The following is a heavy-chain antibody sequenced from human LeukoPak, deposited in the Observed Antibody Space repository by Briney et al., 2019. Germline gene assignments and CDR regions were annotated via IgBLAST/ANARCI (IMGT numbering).Heavy chain of an antibody. Sequence: PSETLSLTCAVYGGSFSGYYWSWIRQPPGKGLEWIGEINHSGSTNYNPSLKSRVTISVDTSKNQFSLKLSSVTAADTAVYYCVRARGYYGGLANYWGQGTLVTVSS. D-gene: IGHD4-23*01. V-gene: IGHV4-34*01. CDR2: INHSGST. CDR1: GGSFSGYY. CDR3: VRARGYYGGLANY. J-gene: IGHJ4*02.